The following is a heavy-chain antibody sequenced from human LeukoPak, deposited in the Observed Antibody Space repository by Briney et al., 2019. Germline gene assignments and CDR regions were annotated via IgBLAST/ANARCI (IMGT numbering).Heavy chain of an antibody. Sequence: PGGSLRLSCAASGFIFSNYGMSWVRQAPGKGLEWVSAIGGSGSTTYYADSVKGRFTISRDNSKNTLYLQMNSLRADDTAVYYFAKIVAGLDYWGQGTLVTVSS. D-gene: IGHD2-15*01. CDR1: GFIFSNYG. CDR3: AKIVAGLDY. V-gene: IGHV3-23*01. CDR2: IGGSGSTT. J-gene: IGHJ4*02.